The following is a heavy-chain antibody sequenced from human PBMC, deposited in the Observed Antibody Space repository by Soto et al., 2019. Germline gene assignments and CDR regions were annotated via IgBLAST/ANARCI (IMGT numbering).Heavy chain of an antibody. V-gene: IGHV1-46*01. CDR3: ARANFDVWSSLVEAYGMDV. CDR1: GYIFTAHS. Sequence: QVQLEQSGAEVKEPGASVKVSCKASGYIFTAHSMHWVRQAPGHGLEWMGIINTGGGSPTYAQKFQCRVSMTREMSTSKFYMEVRNLRAEDTVVYFCARANFDVWSSLVEAYGMDVWGQGTTVTVSS. D-gene: IGHD3-16*01. CDR2: INTGGGSP. J-gene: IGHJ6*02.